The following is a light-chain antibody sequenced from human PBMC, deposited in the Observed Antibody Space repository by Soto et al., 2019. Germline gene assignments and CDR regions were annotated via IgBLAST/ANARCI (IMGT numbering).Light chain of an antibody. CDR1: QSILTW. J-gene: IGKJ4*01. V-gene: IGKV1-39*01. CDR2: AAS. CDR3: QQSYGIPLT. Sequence: DIQMTQSPSTLSASVGDRVTITCRASQSILTWLAWYQQKPGKAPKLLIYAASSLQSGVPSRFSGNASGTDFTLTISSLQPEDFATYYCQQSYGIPLTFGGGTKVDIK.